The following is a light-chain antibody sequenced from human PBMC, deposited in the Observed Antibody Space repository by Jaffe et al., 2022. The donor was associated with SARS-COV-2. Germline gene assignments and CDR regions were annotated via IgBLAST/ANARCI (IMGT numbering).Light chain of an antibody. CDR2: SAS. V-gene: IGKV1-16*02. CDR1: QDIGNF. CDR3: QQYKTFPLT. Sequence: DIQMTQSPSSLSAFVGDRVTITCRASQDIGNFLVWFQQKLGKAPKPLIYSASTLQSGVPSKFSGSGSGTDFTLTISSLQPEDFATYYCQQYKTFPLTFGGGTKVEIK. J-gene: IGKJ4*01.